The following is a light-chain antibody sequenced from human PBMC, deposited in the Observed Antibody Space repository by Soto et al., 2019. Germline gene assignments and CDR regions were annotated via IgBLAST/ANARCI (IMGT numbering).Light chain of an antibody. CDR3: STYTTSNTVV. CDR2: EVF. CDR1: GGDVGAYNY. Sequence: QSALTQPASVSGSPGQSITISCAGTGGDVGAYNYVSWYQQQPGKAPKLMIYEVFRRPSGISNRFYASKSGNTASLTISTKQAEDEAAYYCSTYTTSNTVVFGGGTKLTVL. J-gene: IGLJ3*02. V-gene: IGLV2-14*01.